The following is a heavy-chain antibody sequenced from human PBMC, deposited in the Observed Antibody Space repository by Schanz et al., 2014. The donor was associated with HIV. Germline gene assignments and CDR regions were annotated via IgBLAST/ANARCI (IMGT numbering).Heavy chain of an antibody. D-gene: IGHD6-19*01. CDR3: ASGRRSGIGWRMDV. Sequence: QVQLVQSGAEVKKTGSSVKVSCKASGGTFRSNAITWVRQAPGQGLEWIGHFNVMLRKINSAQKFQGRVSMTADPSTNTAYMEMRGLRFEDTAVYYCASGRRSGIGWRMDVWGQGTTVSVSS. V-gene: IGHV1-69*01. CDR2: FNVMLRKI. J-gene: IGHJ6*02. CDR1: GGTFRSNA.